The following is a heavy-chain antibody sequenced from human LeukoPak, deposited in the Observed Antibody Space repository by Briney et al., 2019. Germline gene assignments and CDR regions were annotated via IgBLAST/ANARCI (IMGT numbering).Heavy chain of an antibody. J-gene: IGHJ6*02. CDR3: AKDIEGAGTYYPRSGMDV. V-gene: IGHV3-9*01. Sequence: PGGSLRLSCATSGFTFHDYSMHWVRHVPGKGLEWVSGITWNSVRIGYADSVKGRFTISRDNAKNSLYLQMNSLRAEDTALYYCAKDIEGAGTYYPRSGMDVWGQGTTVTVSS. D-gene: IGHD3-10*01. CDR1: GFTFHDYS. CDR2: ITWNSVRI.